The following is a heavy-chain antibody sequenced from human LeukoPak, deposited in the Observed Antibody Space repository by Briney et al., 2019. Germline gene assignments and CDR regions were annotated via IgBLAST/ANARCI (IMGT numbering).Heavy chain of an antibody. Sequence: ALVKVSCKASGGTFSSYAISWVRQAPGQGLEWMGGIIPIFGTANYAQKFQGRVTITADESTTTAYMELSSLRSEDTAVYYCARESTDYYDTSGYYYGPIYWGQGTLVTVSS. D-gene: IGHD3-22*01. CDR2: IIPIFGTA. CDR1: GGTFSSYA. J-gene: IGHJ4*02. CDR3: ARESTDYYDTSGYYYGPIY. V-gene: IGHV1-69*13.